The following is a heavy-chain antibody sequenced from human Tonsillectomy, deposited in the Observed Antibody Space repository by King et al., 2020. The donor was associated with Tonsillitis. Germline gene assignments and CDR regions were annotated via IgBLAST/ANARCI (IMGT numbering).Heavy chain of an antibody. Sequence: VQLVESGGGLVQPGGSLRLSCAASGFTFSDYWMTWVRQAPGKGLEWVANIKRDGSQTYYVDSVKGRFTISRDKAKSSLFLQLNSLRAEDTAVYYCASDVNPYVSDRYYDALDIWGQGTMVTVSS. V-gene: IGHV3-7*03. CDR3: ASDVNPYVSDRYYDALDI. CDR1: GFTFSDYW. D-gene: IGHD2-21*01. CDR2: IKRDGSQT. J-gene: IGHJ3*02.